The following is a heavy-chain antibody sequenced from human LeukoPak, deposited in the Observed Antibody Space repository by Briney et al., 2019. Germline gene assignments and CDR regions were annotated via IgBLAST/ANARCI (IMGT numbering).Heavy chain of an antibody. D-gene: IGHD6-19*01. V-gene: IGHV4-34*01. CDR3: ARLEYSSGWYFG. J-gene: IGHJ4*02. CDR2: INHSGST. Sequence: SETLSLTCAVYGGSFSGYYWSWIRQPPGKGLEWIGEINHSGSTNYNPSLKSRVTISVDTSKNQFSLKLSSVTAADTAVYYCARLEYSSGWYFGRGQGTLVTVSS. CDR1: GGSFSGYY.